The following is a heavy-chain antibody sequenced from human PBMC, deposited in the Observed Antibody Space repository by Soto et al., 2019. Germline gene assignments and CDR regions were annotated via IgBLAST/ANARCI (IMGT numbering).Heavy chain of an antibody. CDR1: GYSFPTYW. D-gene: IGHD1-26*01. CDR2: IYPGDSDT. CDR3: ARSGRSSYGMDV. Sequence: PGESLKISCKGFGYSFPTYWIGWVRQMPGKGLEWMGIIYPGDSDTRYSPSFQGQVTMSADKSISTAYLQWNSLKATDTAMYYCARSGRSSYGMDVWGQGTPVTVSS. V-gene: IGHV5-51*01. J-gene: IGHJ6*02.